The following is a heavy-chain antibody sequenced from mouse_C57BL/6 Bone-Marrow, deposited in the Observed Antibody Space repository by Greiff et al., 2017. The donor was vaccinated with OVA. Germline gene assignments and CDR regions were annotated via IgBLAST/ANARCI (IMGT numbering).Heavy chain of an antibody. Sequence: VQLQQSGAELARPGASVKLSCKASGYTFTSYGISWVKQRTGQGLEWIGEIYPRSGNTYYNEKFKGKATLTADKSSSPAYMELRSLTSEDSAVYFCARMWLLRFDYWGQGTTLTVSS. CDR3: ARMWLLRFDY. J-gene: IGHJ2*01. CDR2: IYPRSGNT. D-gene: IGHD2-3*01. V-gene: IGHV1-81*01. CDR1: GYTFTSYG.